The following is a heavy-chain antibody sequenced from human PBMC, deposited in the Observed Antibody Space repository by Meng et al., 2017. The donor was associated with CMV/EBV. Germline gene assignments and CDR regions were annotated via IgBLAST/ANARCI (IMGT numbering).Heavy chain of an antibody. CDR3: AGYSEPDY. V-gene: IGHV3-30-3*01. CDR2: ISYDGSNK. D-gene: IGHD2-15*01. CDR1: GFTFSSYA. Sequence: VQLVVPGGGVVQPGRSLRLSCAASGFTFSSYAMHWVRQAPGKGLEWVAVISYDGSNKYYADSVKGRFTISRDNSKNTLYLQMNSLRAEDTAVYYCAGYSEPDYWGQGTLVTVSS. J-gene: IGHJ4*02.